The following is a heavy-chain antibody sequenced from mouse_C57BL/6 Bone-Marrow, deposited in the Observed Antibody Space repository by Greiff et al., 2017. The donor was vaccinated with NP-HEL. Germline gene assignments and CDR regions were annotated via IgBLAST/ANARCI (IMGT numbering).Heavy chain of an antibody. D-gene: IGHD1-1*01. J-gene: IGHJ3*01. CDR2: IYPGDGDT. Sequence: QVQLQQSGPELVKPGASVKISCKASGYAFSSSWMNWVKQRPGKGLEWIGRIYPGDGDTNYNGKFKGKATLTADKSSSTAYMQLSSLTSEDSAVYFCAGQGDGSSPAWFAYWGQGTLVTVSA. CDR1: GYAFSSSW. V-gene: IGHV1-82*01. CDR3: AGQGDGSSPAWFAY.